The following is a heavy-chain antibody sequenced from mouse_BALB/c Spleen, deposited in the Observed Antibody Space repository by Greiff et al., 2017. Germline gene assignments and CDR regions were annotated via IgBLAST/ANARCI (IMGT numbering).Heavy chain of an antibody. Sequence: VQLQQSGPGLVAPSQSLSITCTVSGFSLTGYGVNWVRQPPGKGLEWLGMIWGDGSTDYNSALKSRLSISKDNSKSQVFLKMNSLQTDDTARYYCARDHDYDVDYWYFDVWGAGTTVTVSS. V-gene: IGHV2-6-7*01. CDR1: GFSLTGYG. CDR3: ARDHDYDVDYWYFDV. D-gene: IGHD2-4*01. CDR2: IWGDGST. J-gene: IGHJ1*01.